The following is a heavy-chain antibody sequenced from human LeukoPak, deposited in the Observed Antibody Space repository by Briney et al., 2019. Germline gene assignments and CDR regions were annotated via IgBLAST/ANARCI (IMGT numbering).Heavy chain of an antibody. D-gene: IGHD6-19*01. CDR1: GFSFSTYA. Sequence: GGSLRLSCAASGFSFSTYAMNWVRQAPGKGLEWVSYISSSSSTIYYADSVNGRFTISRDNAKNSLYLQMHSLRAEDTAVYFCARDFEAAGFDYWGQGILVTVSS. J-gene: IGHJ4*02. CDR2: ISSSSSTI. CDR3: ARDFEAAGFDY. V-gene: IGHV3-48*01.